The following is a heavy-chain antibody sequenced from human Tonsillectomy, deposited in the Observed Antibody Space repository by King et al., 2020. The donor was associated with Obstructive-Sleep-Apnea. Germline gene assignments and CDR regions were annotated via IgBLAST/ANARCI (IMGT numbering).Heavy chain of an antibody. Sequence: VQLVESGGGLVQPGGSLRLSCAASGFTFSSYWMSWVRQAPGKGLEWVANIKQDGSEKYYVDSVKGRFTISRDNAKNSLYLQMNSLRAEDTAVYYCAREGMLTFGGVISWSWFDPWGQGTLVTVSS. D-gene: IGHD3-16*02. CDR2: IKQDGSEK. CDR3: AREGMLTFGGVISWSWFDP. V-gene: IGHV3-7*01. J-gene: IGHJ5*02. CDR1: GFTFSSYW.